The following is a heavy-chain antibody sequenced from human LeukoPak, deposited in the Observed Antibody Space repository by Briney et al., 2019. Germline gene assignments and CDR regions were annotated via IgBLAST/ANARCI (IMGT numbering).Heavy chain of an antibody. D-gene: IGHD3-16*01. J-gene: IGHJ1*01. CDR1: GGSISSYY. CDR3: ARVRGDFETD. V-gene: IGHV4-59*01. CDR2: RYYSGST. Sequence: PSETLSLTCSVPGGSISSYYWTWFRQPPGKGLEWIGYRYYSGSTTYNPSLKSRVTISVDTSKSQFSLKLISVTAADTAIYYCARVRGDFETDWGQGTLVTVSS.